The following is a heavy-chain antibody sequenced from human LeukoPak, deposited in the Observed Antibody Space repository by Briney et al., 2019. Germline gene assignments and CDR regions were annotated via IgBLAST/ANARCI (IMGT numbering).Heavy chain of an antibody. CDR2: ISAYNGNT. D-gene: IGHD2-2*01. V-gene: IGHV1-18*01. Sequence: ASVKVSCKASGYTFTSYGISWVRQAPGQGLEWMGWISAYNGNTNYAQKFQGRVTITADESTSTAYMELSSLRSEDTAVYYCARSTSYQLLWPEWGQGTLVTVSS. CDR1: GYTFTSYG. J-gene: IGHJ4*02. CDR3: ARSTSYQLLWPE.